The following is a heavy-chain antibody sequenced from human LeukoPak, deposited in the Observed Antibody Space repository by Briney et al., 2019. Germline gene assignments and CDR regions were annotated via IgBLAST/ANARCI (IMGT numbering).Heavy chain of an antibody. CDR3: ARDAAAGLILLDY. V-gene: IGHV3-7*01. D-gene: IGHD6-13*01. CDR2: IKQDGSEK. CDR1: GFTFSSYW. Sequence: PGGSLRLSCAASGFTFSSYWMSWVRQAPGKGLEWVANIKQDGSEKYYVDSVKGRFTISRDNAKNSLYLQMNSLRAEDTAVYYCARDAAAGLILLDYWGQGTLVTVSS. J-gene: IGHJ4*02.